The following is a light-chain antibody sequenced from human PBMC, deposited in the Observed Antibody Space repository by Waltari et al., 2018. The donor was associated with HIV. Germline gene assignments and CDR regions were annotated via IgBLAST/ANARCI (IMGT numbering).Light chain of an antibody. CDR2: EVS. V-gene: IGLV2-23*02. CDR3: CAYAGSTTYVI. Sequence: QSALTQPASVSGSPGQSITISCTGTSSDVGGYNLVSWYQQHPGKAPKLMIYEVSKRASWVSNRFSGSKSGNTASLTISGLQAEDEADYYCCAYAGSTTYVIFGGGTKLTVL. CDR1: SSDVGGYNL. J-gene: IGLJ2*01.